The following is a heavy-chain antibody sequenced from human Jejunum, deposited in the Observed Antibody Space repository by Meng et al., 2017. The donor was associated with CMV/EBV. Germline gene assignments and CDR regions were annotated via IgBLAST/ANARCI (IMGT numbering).Heavy chain of an antibody. D-gene: IGHD6-19*01. CDR3: GTLKYTSGFYGPAY. J-gene: IGHJ4*02. V-gene: IGHV7-4-1*02. CDR1: GYTFTRYP. CDR2: ISTNTRNP. Sequence: QVQVGQSGSELKKPGASVKVSCKASGYTFTRYPMNWVRQAPGQGLEWMGWISTNTRNPTYAQGFTGRFVFSVDTSVSTAYLQISSLKAEDTAVYYCGTLKYTSGFYGPAYWGQGALVTVSS.